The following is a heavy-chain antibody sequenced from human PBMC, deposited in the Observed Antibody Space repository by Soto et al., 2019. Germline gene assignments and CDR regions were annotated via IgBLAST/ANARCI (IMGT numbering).Heavy chain of an antibody. D-gene: IGHD2-21*02. Sequence: GGSLRLSCAASGFTFSVSAMHWVRQASGKGLEWVGRIRGKAHSYATAYAASVKGRFTISRDDSENTAYLQMNSLKTENTAVYFSARQDVGLSGLNYWGQGTLVTVSS. V-gene: IGHV3-73*01. CDR1: GFTFSVSA. CDR3: ARQDVGLSGLNY. CDR2: IRGKAHSYAT. J-gene: IGHJ4*02.